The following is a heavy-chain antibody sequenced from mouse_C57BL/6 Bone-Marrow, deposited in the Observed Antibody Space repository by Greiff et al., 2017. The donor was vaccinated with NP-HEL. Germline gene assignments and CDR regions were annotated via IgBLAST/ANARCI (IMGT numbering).Heavy chain of an antibody. D-gene: IGHD2-4*01. CDR3: ARGRLRQESWFAY. CDR1: GYAFTNYL. J-gene: IGHJ3*01. CDR2: INPGSGGT. V-gene: IGHV1-54*01. Sequence: VKLQQSGAELVRPGTSVKVSCKASGYAFTNYLIEWVKQRPGQGLEWIGVINPGSGGTNYNEKFKGKATLTADKSSSTAYMQLSSLTSEDSAVYFCARGRLRQESWFAYWGQGTLVTVSA.